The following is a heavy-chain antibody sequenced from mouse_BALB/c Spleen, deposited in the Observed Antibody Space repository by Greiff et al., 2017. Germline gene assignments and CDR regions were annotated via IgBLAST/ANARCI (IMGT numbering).Heavy chain of an antibody. V-gene: IGHV5-17*02. J-gene: IGHJ4*01. CDR1: GFTFSSFG. Sequence: EVQLVESGGGLVQPGGSRKLSCAASGFTFSSFGMHWVRQAPEKGLEWVAYISSGSSTIYYADTVKGRFTISRDNPKNTLFLQMTSLRSEDTAMYYCARDNSLLRLRGAMDYWGQGTSVTVAS. CDR2: ISSGSSTI. CDR3: ARDNSLLRLRGAMDY. D-gene: IGHD1-2*01.